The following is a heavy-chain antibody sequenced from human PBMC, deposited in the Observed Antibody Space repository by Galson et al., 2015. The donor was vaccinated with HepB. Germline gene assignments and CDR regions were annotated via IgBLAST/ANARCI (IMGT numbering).Heavy chain of an antibody. CDR1: GFTFSGSA. J-gene: IGHJ4*02. Sequence: SLRLSCAASGFTFSGSAMHWVRQASGKGLEWVGRIGSKANSYATVYAASVKGRFTISRDDLKNTAFLQMNSLKTEDTAVYYCSTGKDGWGQGTLVTVSP. CDR3: STGKDG. CDR2: IGSKANSYAT. V-gene: IGHV3-73*01.